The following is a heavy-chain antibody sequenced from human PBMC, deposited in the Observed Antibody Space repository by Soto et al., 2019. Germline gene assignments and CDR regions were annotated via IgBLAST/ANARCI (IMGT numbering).Heavy chain of an antibody. J-gene: IGHJ6*02. CDR2: IVPILGTA. V-gene: IGHV1-69*01. CDR3: AGIRFLGSCYYYVMAV. Sequence: QVQLVKSGAGVKKPGASVKLSCKASGGTFSSYAISWVRQAPGQGLEWMGGIVPILGTANFAQKFQDRVTIPADESTTTTYMEVNGLSSEDTAVYYGAGIRFLGSCYYYVMAVWCQGTTVAASS. CDR1: GGTFSSYA. D-gene: IGHD3-3*01.